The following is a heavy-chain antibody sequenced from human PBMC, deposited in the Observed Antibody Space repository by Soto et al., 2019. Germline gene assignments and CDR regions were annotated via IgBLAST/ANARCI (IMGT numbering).Heavy chain of an antibody. J-gene: IGHJ4*02. D-gene: IGHD3-22*01. CDR1: GGTFSSYA. CDR2: IIVIFGTA. V-gene: IGHV1-69*13. CDR3: ARDRPCYYDSSGYDAFDY. Sequence: ASVKVSGKASGGTFSSYAISWVRQALGQGLEWMGGIIVIFGTANYAPKFQGRVPITADDSTSTAYMELSSLRSEDTAVYYCARDRPCYYDSSGYDAFDYWGQGTLVTVSS.